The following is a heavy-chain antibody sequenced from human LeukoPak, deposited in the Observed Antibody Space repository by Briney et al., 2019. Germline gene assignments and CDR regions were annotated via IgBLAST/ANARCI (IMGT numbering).Heavy chain of an antibody. CDR2: VSSSGIIK. CDR1: GFTFNDYH. Sequence: GGALRLSCAASGFTFNDYHMSWIRQAPGKRLEGSAYVSSSGIIKYYPDSVKGRLTISRDNAKNSLSLQMNSLTAEDTAVYYCVRWSPSTVTYDYWGQGTLVTVSS. V-gene: IGHV3-11*01. J-gene: IGHJ4*02. CDR3: VRWSPSTVTYDY. D-gene: IGHD4-17*01.